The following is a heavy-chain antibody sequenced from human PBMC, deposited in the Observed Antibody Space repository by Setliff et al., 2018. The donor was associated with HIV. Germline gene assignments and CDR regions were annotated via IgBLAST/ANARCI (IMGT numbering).Heavy chain of an antibody. CDR3: ARDGSYCSSTSCYIAFDI. CDR2: ISSGRIYT. Sequence: PGGSLRLSCAASGFTFSDHYMTWIRQAPGKGLEWISFISSGRIYTNYADSVKGRFTISRDNSKNTLYLQMNSLRAEDTAVYYCARDGSYCSSTSCYIAFDIWGQGTMVTVSS. J-gene: IGHJ3*02. CDR1: GFTFSDHY. V-gene: IGHV3-11*05. D-gene: IGHD2-2*01.